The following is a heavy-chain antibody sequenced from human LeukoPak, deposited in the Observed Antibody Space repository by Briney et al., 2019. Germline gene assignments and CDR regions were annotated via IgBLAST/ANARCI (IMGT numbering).Heavy chain of an antibody. D-gene: IGHD1-1*01. J-gene: IGHJ4*02. V-gene: IGHV4-4*09. Sequence: SETLSLTCTTSGVSISRFYWSWVRQPPGKGLEWIGNIYSGVPTYFNPSLKSRVIISVDTSKNQFSLNLTSVTAADTAMCYCVQTTGWPGFDYWGQGILVTVSS. CDR1: GVSISRFY. CDR3: VQTTGWPGFDY. CDR2: IYSGVPT.